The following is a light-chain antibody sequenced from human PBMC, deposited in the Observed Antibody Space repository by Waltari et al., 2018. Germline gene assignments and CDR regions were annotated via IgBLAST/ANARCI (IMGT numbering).Light chain of an antibody. Sequence: QSVLTQPPSLSAAPGQRVTISCSGSGSNIGSFSVSWFQQLPGTAPKLLIYESNKRPSGIPARFSASRSVTSATLTITGLQTGDEGDYFCASWDNSLNGGVFGGGTKLTVL. J-gene: IGLJ3*02. CDR2: ESN. V-gene: IGLV1-51*02. CDR1: GSNIGSFS. CDR3: ASWDNSLNGGV.